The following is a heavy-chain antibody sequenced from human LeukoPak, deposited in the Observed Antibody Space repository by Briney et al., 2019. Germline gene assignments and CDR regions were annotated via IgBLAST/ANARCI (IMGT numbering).Heavy chain of an antibody. J-gene: IGHJ4*02. CDR1: GGSFSGYY. CDR3: ARGGPYYYDWSGYFGYYFDY. D-gene: IGHD3-22*01. V-gene: IGHV4-34*01. CDR2: INHSGST. Sequence: SETLSLTCAVYGGSFSGYYWSWIRQPPGKGLEWIGEINHSGSTNYTPSLKRRVTISVDTSKNQLSLKLSSVTAADTAVYYCARGGPYYYDWSGYFGYYFDYWGQGTLVTVSS.